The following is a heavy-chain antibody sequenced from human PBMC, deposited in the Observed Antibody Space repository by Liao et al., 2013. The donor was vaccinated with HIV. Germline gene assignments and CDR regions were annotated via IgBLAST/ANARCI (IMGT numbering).Heavy chain of an antibody. CDR1: GGSFSAYY. Sequence: QVQLQQWGAGLLKPSETLSLTCAVYGGSFSAYYWSWIRQPPGKGLEWIGEINHSGVTNYNPSLKSRVTISVDTSKKQFSLKLTSVTAADTAVYYCAARITISGVAIPHALDVWGQGTMVAVSS. J-gene: IGHJ3*01. V-gene: IGHV4-34*01. CDR3: AARITISGVAIPHALDV. D-gene: IGHD3-3*01. CDR2: INHSGVT.